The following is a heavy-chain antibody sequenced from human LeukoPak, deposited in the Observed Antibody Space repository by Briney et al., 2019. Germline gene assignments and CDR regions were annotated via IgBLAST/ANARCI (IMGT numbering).Heavy chain of an antibody. D-gene: IGHD6-19*01. CDR3: AKGGGSTLIAVAGRSFDY. J-gene: IGHJ4*02. CDR1: GFTFDDYA. Sequence: GWSLRLSCAASGFTFDDYAMHWVRQAPGEGLEWVSGISWNSDSIVYADSVKGRFTISRDNAKNSLYLQMNSLRADDMALYYCAKGGGSTLIAVAGRSFDYWGQGTLVSVSS. V-gene: IGHV3-9*03. CDR2: ISWNSDSI.